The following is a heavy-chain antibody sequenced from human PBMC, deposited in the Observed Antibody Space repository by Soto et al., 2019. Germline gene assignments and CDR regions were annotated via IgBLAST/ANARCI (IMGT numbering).Heavy chain of an antibody. J-gene: IGHJ4*02. CDR3: AKEGTPKRSYYFDF. CDR2: ISYEGRIQ. D-gene: IGHD2-15*01. CDR1: GFTFSSYG. V-gene: IGHV3-30*18. Sequence: QVQLVESGGGVVQPGRSVRLSCAASGFTFSSYGMQWVRQAPGKGLEWVAVISYEGRIQYYADFVKGRFTISRDNSKDTLYLQMNSLRVEDTAVYYCAKEGTPKRSYYFDFWGQGTLVTVSS.